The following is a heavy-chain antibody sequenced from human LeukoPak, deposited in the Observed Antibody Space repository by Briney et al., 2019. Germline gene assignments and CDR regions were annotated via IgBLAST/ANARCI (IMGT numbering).Heavy chain of an antibody. D-gene: IGHD3/OR15-3a*01. CDR1: GYTFTSYD. V-gene: IGHV1-18*01. CDR2: ISAYNGNT. J-gene: IGHJ3*02. CDR3: ARALQNFDFWSGSGAFDI. Sequence: ASVKVSCKASGYTFTSYDINWVRQATGQGLEWMGWISAYNGNTNYAQKLQGRVTMTTDTSTSTAYMELRSLRSDDTAVYYCARALQNFDFWSGSGAFDIWGQGTMVTVSS.